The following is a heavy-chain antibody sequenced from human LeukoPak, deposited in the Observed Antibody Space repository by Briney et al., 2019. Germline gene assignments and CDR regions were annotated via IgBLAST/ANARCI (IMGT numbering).Heavy chain of an antibody. Sequence: PGGSLRLSCAASGFSFSSSGINWVRQAPGKGLEWVSSIGSTGTDRYYADSVKGRFTISRDNAKNSLYLQMNSLRAEDTAVYYCAKNRDSSSYYHDAFDFWGQGTMVTVST. CDR1: GFSFSSSG. V-gene: IGHV3-21*04. CDR3: AKNRDSSSYYHDAFDF. J-gene: IGHJ3*01. CDR2: IGSTGTDR. D-gene: IGHD3-22*01.